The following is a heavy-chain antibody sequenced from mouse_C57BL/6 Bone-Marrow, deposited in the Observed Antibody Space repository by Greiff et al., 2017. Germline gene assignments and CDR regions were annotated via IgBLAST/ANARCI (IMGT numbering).Heavy chain of an antibody. D-gene: IGHD1-1*01. CDR3: TYYGSSYRAMDY. CDR1: GFNIKDDY. Sequence: VQLQQSGAELVRPGASVKLSCTASGFNIKDDYMHWVKQRPEQGLEWIGWIDPENGDTEYASKFQGKATITADTSSNTAYLQLSSLTSEDTAVYYCTYYGSSYRAMDYWGQGTSVTVSS. V-gene: IGHV14-4*01. J-gene: IGHJ4*01. CDR2: IDPENGDT.